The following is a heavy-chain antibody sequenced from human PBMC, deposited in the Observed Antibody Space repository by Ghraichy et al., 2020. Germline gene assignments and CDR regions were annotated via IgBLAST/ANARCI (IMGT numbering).Heavy chain of an antibody. CDR2: ISWDGYNT. CDR1: GFTFNNYA. CDR3: AKVLESYDILTGADY. Sequence: GGSLRLSCAASGFTFNNYAMHWVRQAPGKGLEWVSLISWDGYNTYYADSVKGRFTISRDNSKNALYLQMNSLRTEDTALYFCAKVLESYDILTGADYWSQGTPVTVSS. V-gene: IGHV3-43*01. D-gene: IGHD3-9*01. J-gene: IGHJ4*02.